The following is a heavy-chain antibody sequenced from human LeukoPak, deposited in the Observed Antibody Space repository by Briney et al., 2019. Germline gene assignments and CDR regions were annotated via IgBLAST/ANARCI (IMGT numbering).Heavy chain of an antibody. J-gene: IGHJ4*02. CDR1: GGSISPLY. V-gene: IGHV4-59*11. CDR2: IYYSGST. D-gene: IGHD3-10*01. Sequence: RPSETLSLTCTVSGGSISPLYWGWIRQAPGKGLDFIGYIYYSGSTNFNPSLKSRVTLSVDTSKSQISLKLTSVTAADPAVYYCARGGVAAKYYFDFWGQGTLVTVSS. CDR3: ARGGVAAKYYFDF.